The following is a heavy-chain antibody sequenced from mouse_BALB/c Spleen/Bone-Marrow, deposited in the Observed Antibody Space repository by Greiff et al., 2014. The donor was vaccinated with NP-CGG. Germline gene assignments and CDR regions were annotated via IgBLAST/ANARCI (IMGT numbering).Heavy chain of an antibody. D-gene: IGHD1-2*01. V-gene: IGHV2-9*02. Sequence: VQLQQSGPGLVAPSQSLPITCTVSGFSLTSYGVHWVRQPPGKGLEWLGAIWAGGSTNYNSALMSRLSITKDNSKSQVFLEMDSLQTDDTAMYYCARVFTTATWGFAYWGQGTLVTVSA. CDR3: ARVFTTATWGFAY. CDR1: GFSLTSYG. J-gene: IGHJ3*01. CDR2: IWAGGST.